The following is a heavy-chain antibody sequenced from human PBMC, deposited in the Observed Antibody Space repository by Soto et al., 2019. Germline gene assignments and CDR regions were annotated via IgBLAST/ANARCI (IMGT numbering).Heavy chain of an antibody. CDR3: ASLHDYGDHEGSIAFDI. D-gene: IGHD4-17*01. J-gene: IGHJ3*02. Sequence: SETLSLTCTVSGGSISSYYWSWIRQPPGKGLEWIGYIYYSGSTNYNPSLKSRVTISVDTSKNQFSLKLSSVTAADTAVYYCASLHDYGDHEGSIAFDIWGQGTMVTVSS. V-gene: IGHV4-59*01. CDR2: IYYSGST. CDR1: GGSISSYY.